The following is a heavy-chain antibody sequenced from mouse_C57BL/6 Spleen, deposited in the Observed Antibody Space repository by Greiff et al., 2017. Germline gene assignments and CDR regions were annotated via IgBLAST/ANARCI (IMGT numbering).Heavy chain of an antibody. J-gene: IGHJ2*01. CDR2: INPNNGGT. CDR1: GYTFTDYN. CDR3: ARPHYYGSSYGYFDY. D-gene: IGHD1-1*01. V-gene: IGHV1-18*01. Sequence: VQLKQSGPELVKPGASVKIPCKASGYTFTDYNMDWVKQSHGKSLEWIGDINPNNGGTIYNQKFKGKATLTVDKSSSTAYMELRSLTSEDTAVYYCARPHYYGSSYGYFDYWGQGTTLTVSS.